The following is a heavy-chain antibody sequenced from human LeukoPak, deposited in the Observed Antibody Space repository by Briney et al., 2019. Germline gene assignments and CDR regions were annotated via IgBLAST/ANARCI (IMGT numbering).Heavy chain of an antibody. CDR2: IIPSGGST. CDR3: ARELYPYSSDYDY. Sequence: ASVKVSCKASGYTFTSYYMHWVRQAPGQGLEWVGVIIPSGGSTIYAQKFQGRVTMTRDTSTSTVYMELSSLRSEDTAVYYCARELYPYSSDYDYWGQGTLVTVSS. V-gene: IGHV1-46*01. CDR1: GYTFTSYY. J-gene: IGHJ4*02. D-gene: IGHD6-19*01.